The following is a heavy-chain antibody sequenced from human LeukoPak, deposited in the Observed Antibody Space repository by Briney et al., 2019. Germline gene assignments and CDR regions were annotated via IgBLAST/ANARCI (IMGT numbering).Heavy chain of an antibody. CDR3: ARYTMVRGVIKSAPMYYFDY. J-gene: IGHJ4*02. V-gene: IGHV4-4*07. D-gene: IGHD3-10*01. CDR2: IYTSGST. Sequence: SETLSLTCTVSGDSINGFSWSWIRQPAGKGLEWIGRIYTSGSTNYNPSLKSRVTISVDTSKNQFSLKLSSVTAADTAVYYCARYTMVRGVIKSAPMYYFDYWGQGTLVTVSS. CDR1: GDSINGFS.